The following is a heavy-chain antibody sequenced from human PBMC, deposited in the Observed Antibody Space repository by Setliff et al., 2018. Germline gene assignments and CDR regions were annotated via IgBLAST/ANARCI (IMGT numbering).Heavy chain of an antibody. V-gene: IGHV4-31*03. J-gene: IGHJ4*02. CDR2: IYYSGST. D-gene: IGHD2-8*02. CDR1: GGSISSGDYY. CDR3: ARDTDGPPYFDY. Sequence: PSETLSLTCTVSGGSISSGDYYWSWIRQPPGKGLEWIGYIYYSGSTDYNPSLKSRVTISVGTSKNQSSLKLNSVTAADTAVYYCARDTDGPPYFDYWGQGTLVTVSS.